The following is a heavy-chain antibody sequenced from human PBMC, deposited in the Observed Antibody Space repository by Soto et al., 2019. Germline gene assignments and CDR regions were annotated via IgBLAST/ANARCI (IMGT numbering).Heavy chain of an antibody. CDR3: AGHCSSTSCYVGEVDY. V-gene: IGHV3-48*01. CDR1: GFTFSSYS. Sequence: GGSLRLSCAASGFTFSSYSRNWVRQAPGKGLEWVSYISSSSSTIYYADSVKGRFTISRDNAKNSLYLQMNSLRAEDTAVYYCAGHCSSTSCYVGEVDYWGQGTLVTVSS. D-gene: IGHD2-2*01. CDR2: ISSSSSTI. J-gene: IGHJ4*02.